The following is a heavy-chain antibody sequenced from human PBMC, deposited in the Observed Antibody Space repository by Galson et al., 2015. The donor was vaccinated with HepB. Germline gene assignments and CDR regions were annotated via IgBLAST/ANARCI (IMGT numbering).Heavy chain of an antibody. D-gene: IGHD3-3*01. Sequence: SVKVSCKASGYTFAGYYMHWVRQAPGQGLEWMGWINPDSGGTNYAQKFQGRVTMTRDTSISTAYMELSRLRSDDTAVYYCARVNTIFGVVNSYYFDYWGQGTLVTVSS. CDR2: INPDSGGT. CDR1: GYTFAGYY. CDR3: ARVNTIFGVVNSYYFDY. V-gene: IGHV1-2*02. J-gene: IGHJ4*02.